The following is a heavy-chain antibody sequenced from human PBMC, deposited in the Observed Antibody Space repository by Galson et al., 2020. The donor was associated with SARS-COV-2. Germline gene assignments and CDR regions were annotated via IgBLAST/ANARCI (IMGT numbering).Heavy chain of an antibody. CDR3: ARGVDMVRGDSYEY. Sequence: KVSCKRSGYSFTSYWIRWVRQIPGKGLAWMEIIYPGHSDTQHNPSFQGQVHISTDQSISTAYLQWSSLKASDHAMDYCARGVDMVRGDSYEYWGQGSL. J-gene: IGHJ4*02. V-gene: IGHV5-51*01. CDR2: IYPGHSDT. CDR1: GYSFTSYW. D-gene: IGHD3-10*01.